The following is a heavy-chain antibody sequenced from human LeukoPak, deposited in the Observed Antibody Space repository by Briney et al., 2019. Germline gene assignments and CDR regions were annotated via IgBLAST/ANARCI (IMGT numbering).Heavy chain of an antibody. CDR1: GGSFSGYY. D-gene: IGHD4-11*01. Sequence: SETLSLTCAVYGGSFSGYYWSWIRQPPGKGLEWIGEINHSGSTNYNPSLKSRVTISVDTSKNQFSLKLSSVTAADTAVYYCARGLVTTNPYFEYWGQGTLVTVSS. CDR3: ARGLVTTNPYFEY. J-gene: IGHJ4*02. V-gene: IGHV4-34*01. CDR2: INHSGST.